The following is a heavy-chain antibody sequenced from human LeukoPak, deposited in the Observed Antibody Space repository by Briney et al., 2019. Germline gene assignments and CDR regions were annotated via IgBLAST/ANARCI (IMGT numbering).Heavy chain of an antibody. J-gene: IGHJ4*02. D-gene: IGHD3-22*01. Sequence: SETLSLTCTVSGGSISSGSYYWSWIRQPAGKGLGWIGRIYTSGSTNYNPSLKSRVTMSVDTSKNQFSLKLSSVTAADTAVYYCARDVYYYDSSGYHFFDYWGQGTLVTVSS. CDR2: IYTSGST. CDR3: ARDVYYYDSSGYHFFDY. CDR1: GGSISSGSYY. V-gene: IGHV4-61*02.